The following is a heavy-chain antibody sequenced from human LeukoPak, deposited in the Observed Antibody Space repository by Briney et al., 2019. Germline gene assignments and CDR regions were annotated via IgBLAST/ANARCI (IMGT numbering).Heavy chain of an antibody. J-gene: IGHJ4*02. D-gene: IGHD2-15*01. CDR1: GGSIPLYY. CDR2: IYYSGST. V-gene: IGHV4-59*08. CDR3: ARHPMGYCSGGSCYSSF. Sequence: SESLSLTCTVSGGSIPLYYWSWIRQPPGKGLEWIGYIYYSGSTNYNPSLKSRVTISVDTSKNQFSLKLSSVTAADTAVYYCARHPMGYCSGGSCYSSFWGQGTLVTVSS.